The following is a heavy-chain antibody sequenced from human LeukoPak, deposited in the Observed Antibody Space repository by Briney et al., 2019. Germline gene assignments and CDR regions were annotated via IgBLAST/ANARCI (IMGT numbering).Heavy chain of an antibody. CDR1: GFTFSSYW. CDR3: ARVGGITLALAPSPFPDYNYYYMDV. J-gene: IGHJ6*03. Sequence: PGGSLRLSCAASGFTFSSYWMSWVRQAPGKELEWVANIKQDGSEKYYVDSVKGRFTISRDNAKKSLYLQMNSLRAEDTAVYYCARVGGITLALAPSPFPDYNYYYMDVWGKGTTVTVSS. D-gene: IGHD3-10*01. CDR2: IKQDGSEK. V-gene: IGHV3-7*01.